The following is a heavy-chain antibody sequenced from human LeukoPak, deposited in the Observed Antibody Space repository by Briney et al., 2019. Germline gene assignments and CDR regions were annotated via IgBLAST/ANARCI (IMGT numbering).Heavy chain of an antibody. D-gene: IGHD7-27*01. J-gene: IGHJ3*02. CDR2: IYYSGST. V-gene: IGHV4-59*01. Sequence: SETLSLTCTVSGGSISSYYWSWIRQPPGKGLEWIGYIYYSGSTNYNPSLKSRLTVSIDTSKNQVSLKLSSVTAAGTAVYFCARGSGVARNAFDIWSQGTMVTVSS. CDR3: ARGSGVARNAFDI. CDR1: GGSISSYY.